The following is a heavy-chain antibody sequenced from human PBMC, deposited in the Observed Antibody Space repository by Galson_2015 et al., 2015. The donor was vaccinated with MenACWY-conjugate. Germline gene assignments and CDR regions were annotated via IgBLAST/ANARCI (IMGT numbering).Heavy chain of an antibody. CDR1: GFIFNNYW. J-gene: IGHJ4*01. CDR3: AKTLGASSYFDX. D-gene: IGHD1-26*01. V-gene: IGHV3-74*01. Sequence: SLRLSCAASGFIFNNYWMHWVRQAPGKGLVWVSRINPDGSSKTYADSVKDRFSISIDNAKNTLYLQMKSLRPEDTALFYCAKTLGASSYFDXYGHGSLAPVSS. CDR2: INPDGSSK.